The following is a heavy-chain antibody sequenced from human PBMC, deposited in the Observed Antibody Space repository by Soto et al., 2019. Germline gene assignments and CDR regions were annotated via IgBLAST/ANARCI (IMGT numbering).Heavy chain of an antibody. CDR1: GFTFSSYS. Sequence: GGSLRLSCAASGFTFSSYSMNWVRQAPGKGLEWVSSISSSSSYIYYADSVKGRFTISRDNAKNSLYLQMNSLRAEDTAVYYCARDCSGGSCYSDYYYGMDVWGQGTTVTVSS. D-gene: IGHD2-15*01. V-gene: IGHV3-21*01. J-gene: IGHJ6*02. CDR3: ARDCSGGSCYSDYYYGMDV. CDR2: ISSSSSYI.